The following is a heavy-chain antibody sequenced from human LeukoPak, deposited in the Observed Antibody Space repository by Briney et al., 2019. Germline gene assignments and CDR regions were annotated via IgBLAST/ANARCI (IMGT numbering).Heavy chain of an antibody. V-gene: IGHV3-48*03. CDR2: ISISGSTK. D-gene: IGHD4-11*01. J-gene: IGHJ4*02. CDR1: GFTLSNYE. CDR3: ARDLGVTTPPWAY. Sequence: PGGSLRLSCAASGFTLSNYEMNWVRQAPGKGLEWVSYISISGSTKYYAGSVKGRFTISRDDATNSVYLQMNSLRAEDTAVYYCARDLGVTTPPWAYWGQGTLVTVSS.